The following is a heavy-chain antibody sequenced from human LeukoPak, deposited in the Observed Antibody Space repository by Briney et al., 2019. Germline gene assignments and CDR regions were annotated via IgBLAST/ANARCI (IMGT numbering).Heavy chain of an antibody. CDR3: VRATSSGAHFDY. Sequence: SETLSLTCTVSGYSISSGYYWGWIRQPPGKGLEWIGSIYHSGSTYYNPSLKSRVTVSVDTSKNQFSLKLSSVTAADTAVYYCVRATSSGAHFDYWGQGTLVTVSS. J-gene: IGHJ4*02. D-gene: IGHD1-26*01. CDR2: IYHSGST. V-gene: IGHV4-38-2*02. CDR1: GYSISSGYY.